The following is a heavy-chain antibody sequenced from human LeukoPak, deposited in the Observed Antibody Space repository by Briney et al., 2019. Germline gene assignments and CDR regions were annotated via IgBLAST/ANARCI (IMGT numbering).Heavy chain of an antibody. D-gene: IGHD6-13*01. CDR2: IRDSGGST. CDR1: GFTFSSYA. Sequence: QPGGSLRLSCAASGFTFSSYAMSWVRQAPGKGLEWVSAIRDSGGSTYYADSVKGRFTISRDNSMNTLSLQMNSLRAEDTALYYCAKSSSWTYHYLDYWGQGALVTVSS. CDR3: AKSSSWTYHYLDY. J-gene: IGHJ4*02. V-gene: IGHV3-23*01.